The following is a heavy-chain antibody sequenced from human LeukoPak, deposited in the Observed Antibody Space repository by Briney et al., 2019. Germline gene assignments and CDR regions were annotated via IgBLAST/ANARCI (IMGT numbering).Heavy chain of an antibody. Sequence: ASVKVSCKASGGTFSDYALNWVRQAPGQGLEWMGVFIPILGTANSTQKFQGRVTITADISTDTVYMELSSLRSEDTAVYFCAGIPVFGVVLHQEPVWGKGTTVTVSS. V-gene: IGHV1-69*10. CDR1: GGTFSDYA. CDR2: FIPILGTA. J-gene: IGHJ6*04. CDR3: AGIPVFGVVLHQEPV. D-gene: IGHD3-3*01.